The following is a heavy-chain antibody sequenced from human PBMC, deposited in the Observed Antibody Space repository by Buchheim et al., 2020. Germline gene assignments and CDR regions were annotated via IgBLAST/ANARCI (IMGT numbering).Heavy chain of an antibody. D-gene: IGHD2/OR15-2a*01. CDR2: ISYDGSVD. V-gene: IGHV3-30*18. J-gene: IGHJ4*02. Sequence: QVQLVESGGGVVQPGRSLRLSCAASGFIFSNFGMHWVRRAPGKGLEWGAVISYDGSVDYYAASVKGRFTISRDHSKNTMWLQMNSLRPEDTAVYYCTKEPLVNTGYYYPHWGQGTL. CDR3: TKEPLVNTGYYYPH. CDR1: GFIFSNFG.